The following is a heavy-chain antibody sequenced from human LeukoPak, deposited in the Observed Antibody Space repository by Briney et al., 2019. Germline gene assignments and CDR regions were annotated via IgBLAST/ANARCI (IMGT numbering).Heavy chain of an antibody. D-gene: IGHD3-10*01. CDR3: ARDYYGSSYDAFDI. CDR1: GYTFTSYA. J-gene: IGHJ3*02. V-gene: IGHV7-4-1*02. CDR2: INTNTGNP. Sequence: AASVKVSCKASGYTFTSYAVNWVRQAPGQGLEWMGWINTNTGNPTYAQGFTGRFVFSLDTSVSTAYLQISSLKAEDTAVYYCARDYYGSSYDAFDIWGQGTMVTVSS.